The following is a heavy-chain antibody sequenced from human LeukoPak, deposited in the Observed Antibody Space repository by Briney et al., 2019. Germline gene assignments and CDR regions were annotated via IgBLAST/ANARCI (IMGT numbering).Heavy chain of an antibody. V-gene: IGHV1-2*02. Sequence: ASVKVSCKASGYTFTGYYMHWVRQAPGQGLEWMGWINPNSGGTNYAQKFQGRVTMTRDTSISTAYMELSRLRSDDTAVYYCARDQGWLQSEFDYWGQGTLVTVSS. CDR3: ARDQGWLQSEFDY. CDR2: INPNSGGT. D-gene: IGHD5-24*01. CDR1: GYTFTGYY. J-gene: IGHJ4*02.